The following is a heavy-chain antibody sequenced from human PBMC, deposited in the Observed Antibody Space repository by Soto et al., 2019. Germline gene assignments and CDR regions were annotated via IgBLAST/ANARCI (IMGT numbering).Heavy chain of an antibody. Sequence: GGSLRLSCAASGFTFSDYYRSWIRQAPGKGLEWVSYISSNGGSTYYANSVKGRFTISRDNSKNTLYLQMGSLRAEDMAVYYCARQGSGSYYFDYWGQGTLVTVSS. CDR2: ISSNGGST. D-gene: IGHD2-15*01. V-gene: IGHV3-64*01. CDR1: GFTFSDYY. J-gene: IGHJ4*02. CDR3: ARQGSGSYYFDY.